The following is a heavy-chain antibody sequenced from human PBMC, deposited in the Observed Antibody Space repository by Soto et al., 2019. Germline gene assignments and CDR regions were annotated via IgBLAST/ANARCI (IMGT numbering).Heavy chain of an antibody. CDR1: GGSISSGGHY. CDR2: IYYSGTT. D-gene: IGHD3-10*01. V-gene: IGHV4-31*03. CDR3: ARVGSGEYVYGSFQH. J-gene: IGHJ1*01. Sequence: QVQLQESGPGLVKPSQTLSLTCTVSGGSISSGGHYWSWIRQHPGKGLEWIGYIYYSGTTYYNPSLKSRVTRSIDTSQNQFSLKLNSVTAADTAVYYCARVGSGEYVYGSFQHWGQGTLVTVSS.